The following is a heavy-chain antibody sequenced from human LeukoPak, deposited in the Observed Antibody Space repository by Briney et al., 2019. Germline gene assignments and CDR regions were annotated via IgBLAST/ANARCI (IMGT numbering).Heavy chain of an antibody. CDR2: VYYSGST. V-gene: IGHV4-30-4*07. J-gene: IGHJ4*02. CDR3: ARGYGSGSYGY. Sequence: PSETLSLTCGVSGGSISNGGYSWSWIRQPPGKGLEWIGYVYYSGSTYYNPSLKSRVIISVDMSKNQFSLKLSSVTAADTAVYYCARGYGSGSYGYWGQGTLVTVSS. D-gene: IGHD3-10*01. CDR1: GGSISNGGYS.